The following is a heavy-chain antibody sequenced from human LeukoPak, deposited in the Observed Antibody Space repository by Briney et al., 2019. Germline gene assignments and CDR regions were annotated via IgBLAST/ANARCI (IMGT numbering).Heavy chain of an antibody. J-gene: IGHJ4*02. CDR1: GFTFSSYA. Sequence: GGSLRLSCAASGFTFSSYAMSWVRQAPGKGLEWVSYISSSGTTIYYADSVKGRFTISRDNAKNSLYLQMNSLRAEDTAVYYCATSITIFGPWDYWGQGTLVTVSS. D-gene: IGHD3-3*01. CDR2: ISSSGTTI. CDR3: ATSITIFGPWDY. V-gene: IGHV3-48*04.